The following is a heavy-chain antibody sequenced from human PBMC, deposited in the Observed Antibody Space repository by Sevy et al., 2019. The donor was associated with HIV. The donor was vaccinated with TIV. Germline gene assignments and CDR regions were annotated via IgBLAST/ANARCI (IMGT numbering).Heavy chain of an antibody. V-gene: IGHV3-30-3*01. CDR3: ARETPAYCSGGSCYSYLDY. Sequence: GSLRLSCAASGFTFSSYAMHWVRQAPGKGLEWVAVISYDGSNKYYADSVKGRFTISRDNSKNTLYLQMNSLRAEDTAVYYCARETPAYCSGGSCYSYLDYWGQGTLVTVSS. CDR1: GFTFSSYA. CDR2: ISYDGSNK. D-gene: IGHD2-15*01. J-gene: IGHJ4*02.